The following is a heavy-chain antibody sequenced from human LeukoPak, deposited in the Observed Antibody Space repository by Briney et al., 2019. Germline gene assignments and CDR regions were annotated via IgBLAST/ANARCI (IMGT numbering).Heavy chain of an antibody. CDR3: ARDRMGYGSGSYYNYPVERYMDV. Sequence: SETLSLTCTVSGDSVTNTRYYWGWIRQPPGKGLEWIGEINHSGSTNYNPSLKSRVTISVDTSKNQFSLKLSSVTAADTAVYYCARDRMGYGSGSYYNYPVERYMDVWGKGTTVTVSS. D-gene: IGHD3-10*01. V-gene: IGHV4-39*07. CDR2: INHSGST. CDR1: GDSVTNTRYY. J-gene: IGHJ6*03.